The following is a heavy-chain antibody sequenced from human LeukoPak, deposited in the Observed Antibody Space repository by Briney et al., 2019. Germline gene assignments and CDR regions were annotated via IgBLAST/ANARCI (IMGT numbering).Heavy chain of an antibody. CDR2: ISCDGSNK. CDR3: ARDRWVSSPYYYYGMDV. J-gene: IGHJ6*02. CDR1: GFTFSSYA. Sequence: GGSLRLSCAASGFTFSSYAMHWVRQAPGKGLEWVAVISCDGSNKYYADSVKGRFTISRDNSKNTLYLQMNSLRAEDTAVYYCARDRWVSSPYYYYGMDVWGQGTTVTVSS. V-gene: IGHV3-30-3*01. D-gene: IGHD4-23*01.